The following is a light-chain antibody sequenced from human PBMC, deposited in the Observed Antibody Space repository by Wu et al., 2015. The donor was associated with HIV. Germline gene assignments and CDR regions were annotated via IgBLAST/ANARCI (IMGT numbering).Light chain of an antibody. CDR3: QHYGTSPQVT. CDR1: QTVNSKY. V-gene: IGKV3-20*01. Sequence: EIVLTQSPGTLSLSPGERATLSCRASQTVNSKYLAWYQQKFGQAPRLLIYGSSIRATGVPDRFSGSGSGTDLSLTISRLEPEDFAVYYCQHYGTSPQVTFGGGTKVEIK. J-gene: IGKJ4*01. CDR2: GSS.